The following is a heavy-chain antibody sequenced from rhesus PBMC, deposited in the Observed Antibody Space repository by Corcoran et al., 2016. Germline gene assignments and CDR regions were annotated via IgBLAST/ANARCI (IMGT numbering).Heavy chain of an antibody. CDR3: GRPRRDRNDWYFDF. D-gene: IGHD1-14*01. J-gene: IGHJ2*01. CDR2: FYGSGGSN. V-gene: IGHV4-93*01. CDR1: GGSISSSNW. Sequence: QVQLQESGPAVVKPSETLSLTCAVSGGSISSSNWWSWFRQSPGKGLEWMGGFYGSGGSNEYNPALKGRVTSSKDTSKNQFSLKRTSVTAADTAVYYCGRPRRDRNDWYFDFWGPGTPITISS.